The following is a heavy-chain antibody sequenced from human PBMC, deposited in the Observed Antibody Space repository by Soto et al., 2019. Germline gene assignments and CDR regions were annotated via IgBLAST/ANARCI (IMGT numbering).Heavy chain of an antibody. CDR3: ARVEDTARPLDY. CDR2: ISSSGSTI. D-gene: IGHD5-18*01. V-gene: IGHV3-48*03. Sequence: SLRLSCAASGFTFSSYEMNWCRQAPGKGLEWVSYISSSGSTIYYADSVKGRFTISRDNAKNSPYLQMNSLRAEDTAVYYCARVEDTARPLDYWGQGTLVTVSS. J-gene: IGHJ4*02. CDR1: GFTFSSYE.